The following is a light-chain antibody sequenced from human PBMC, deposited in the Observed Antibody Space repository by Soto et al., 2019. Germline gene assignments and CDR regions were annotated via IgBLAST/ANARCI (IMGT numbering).Light chain of an antibody. V-gene: IGLV1-44*01. J-gene: IGLJ2*01. CDR1: SSNIGINT. CDR2: SNN. CDR3: AAWDDSLKGRV. Sequence: QSVLTQPPSASGTPGPRVTISCSGSSSNIGINTVNWYQQLPGTAPKLLIYSNNQRHSGVPDRFSGAKSGTSASLAISGLQSEDAADYYCAAWDDSLKGRVFGGGTPLNVL.